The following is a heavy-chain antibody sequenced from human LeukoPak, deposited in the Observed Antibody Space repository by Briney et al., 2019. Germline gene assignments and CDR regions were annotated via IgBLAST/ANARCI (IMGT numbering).Heavy chain of an antibody. CDR3: ARAKYYDILTGYYKALDY. J-gene: IGHJ4*02. V-gene: IGHV1-18*01. D-gene: IGHD3-9*01. CDR1: GYTFTSYG. CDR2: ISAYNGNT. Sequence: ASVKVSCXASGYTFTSYGISWVRQAPGQGLEWMGWISAYNGNTNYAQKLQGRVTMTTDTSTSTAYMELRSLRSDDTAVYYCARAKYYDILTGYYKALDYWGQGTLVTVSS.